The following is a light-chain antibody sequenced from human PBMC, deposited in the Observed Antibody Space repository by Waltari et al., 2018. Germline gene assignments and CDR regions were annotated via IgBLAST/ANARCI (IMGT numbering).Light chain of an antibody. CDR1: QDLYNS. V-gene: IGKV1-33*01. CDR2: GAS. CDR3: QQYDTPLS. J-gene: IGKJ4*01. Sequence: DIKLTQSPSSLSASVGARVTITCQANQDLYNSLNWYQQKPGKAPNLLIYGASNLEPGVPSRFSGSGSGTHFTFTISSLQPDDFATYYCQQYDTPLSFGGGTKVAIK.